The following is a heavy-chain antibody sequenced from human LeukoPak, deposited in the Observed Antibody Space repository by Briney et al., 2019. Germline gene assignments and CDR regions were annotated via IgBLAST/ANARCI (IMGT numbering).Heavy chain of an antibody. CDR1: GGTFSSYA. D-gene: IGHD2-2*01. CDR3: ASRSYCSSTSCSQIDY. Sequence: SVKVSCKASGGTFSSYAISWVRQAPGQGLERMGGIIPIFGTANYAQKFQGRVTITADESTSTAYMELSSLRSEDTAVYYCASRSYCSSTSCSQIDYWGQGTLVTVSS. J-gene: IGHJ4*02. CDR2: IIPIFGTA. V-gene: IGHV1-69*13.